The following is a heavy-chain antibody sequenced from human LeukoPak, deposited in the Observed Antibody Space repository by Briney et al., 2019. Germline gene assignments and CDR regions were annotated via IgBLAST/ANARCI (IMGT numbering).Heavy chain of an antibody. D-gene: IGHD1-26*01. V-gene: IGHV4-34*01. Sequence: SETLSLTCALYGASFSGYYWSWLRQPPGKGLEWGGEINHSGSTNYNPSLKSGVTISVDTSKNQFSLKLSSVTAAATAVYYCARAGRFPPEVLPRYFDYWGQGTLVTVSS. CDR2: INHSGST. CDR3: ARAGRFPPEVLPRYFDY. J-gene: IGHJ4*02. CDR1: GASFSGYY.